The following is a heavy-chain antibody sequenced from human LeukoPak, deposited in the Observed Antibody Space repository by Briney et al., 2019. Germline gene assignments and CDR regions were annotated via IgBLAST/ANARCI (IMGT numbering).Heavy chain of an antibody. CDR2: IRYDGSNK. V-gene: IGHV3-30*02. Sequence: GGSLRLSCAASGFTFSSYGMHWVRLAPGKGLECVAFIRYDGSNKYYADSVKGRFTISRDNSKNTLYLQMNSLRAEDTAVYYCARDLDQQQLSAFDIWGQGTMVTVSS. D-gene: IGHD6-13*01. CDR3: ARDLDQQQLSAFDI. J-gene: IGHJ3*02. CDR1: GFTFSSYG.